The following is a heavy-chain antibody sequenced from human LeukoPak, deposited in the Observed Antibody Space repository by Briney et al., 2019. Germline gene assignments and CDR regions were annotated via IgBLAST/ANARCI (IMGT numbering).Heavy chain of an antibody. D-gene: IGHD5-24*01. CDR2: IKEDGSED. J-gene: IGHJ4*02. Sequence: GGSLRLSCAASGFTFSRAWMSWVRQAPGKGLEWVANIKEDGSEDFYADSVKGRFAISKDNAKNSLYLQMNNLRAEDTAMYYCARDADGYEDWGQGTLVIVSS. V-gene: IGHV3-7*01. CDR1: GFTFSRAW. CDR3: ARDADGYED.